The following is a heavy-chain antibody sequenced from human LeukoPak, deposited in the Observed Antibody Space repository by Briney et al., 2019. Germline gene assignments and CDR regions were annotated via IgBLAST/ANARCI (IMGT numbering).Heavy chain of an antibody. J-gene: IGHJ4*02. Sequence: GESLRLSCAGSGFSAFPFSDGWMAWVRQAPGKGLEWVSAISGSGGSTYYADSVKGRFTISRDNSKNTLYLQMNSLRAEDTAVYYCAIPPGDGYHSGDWGQGTLVTVSS. V-gene: IGHV3-23*01. CDR1: GFSAFPFSDG. CDR2: ISGSGGST. D-gene: IGHD5-24*01. CDR3: AIPPGDGYHSGD.